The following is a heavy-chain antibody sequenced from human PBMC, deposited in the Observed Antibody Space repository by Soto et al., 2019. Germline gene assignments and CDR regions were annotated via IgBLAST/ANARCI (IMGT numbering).Heavy chain of an antibody. V-gene: IGHV3-9*01. CDR1: GFTFDDYA. CDR3: TRDRGLYIYGCGGGIFHI. D-gene: IGHD2-21*01. J-gene: IGHJ3*02. Sequence: PGGSLRLSCAATGFTFDDYAMHWVRQAPGKGLEWVSGITWNSGIIVYADSVKGRFTISRDNDKNSLYLQMNSLRADDTALYYCTRDRGLYIYGCGGGIFHIWGQGPIVTGS. CDR2: ITWNSGII.